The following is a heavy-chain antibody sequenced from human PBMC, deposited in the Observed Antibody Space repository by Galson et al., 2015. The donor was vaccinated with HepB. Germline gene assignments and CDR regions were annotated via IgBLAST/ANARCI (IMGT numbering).Heavy chain of an antibody. J-gene: IGHJ4*02. V-gene: IGHV3-23*01. CDR3: AKDKELLWFGESAPFDY. CDR2: ISGSGGST. Sequence: SLRLSCAASGFTFSSYAMSWVRQAPGKGLEWVSAISGSGGSTYYADSVKGRFTISRDNSKNTLYLQMNSLRAEDTAVYYCAKDKELLWFGESAPFDYWGQGTLVTVSS. D-gene: IGHD3-10*01. CDR1: GFTFSSYA.